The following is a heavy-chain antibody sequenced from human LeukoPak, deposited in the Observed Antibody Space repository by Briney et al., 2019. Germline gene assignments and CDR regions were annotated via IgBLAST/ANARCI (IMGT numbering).Heavy chain of an antibody. CDR3: ARGRVGYCSSTSCYKGNNWFDP. Sequence: GGSLRLSCAASGFTFSSYSMNWVRQAPGKGLEWVSYISSSSSTIYYADSVKGRFTISRDNAKNSLYLQMNSLRAEDTAVYYCARGRVGYCSSTSCYKGNNWFDPWGQGTLVTVSS. CDR1: GFTFSSYS. CDR2: ISSSSSTI. D-gene: IGHD2-2*02. J-gene: IGHJ5*02. V-gene: IGHV3-48*01.